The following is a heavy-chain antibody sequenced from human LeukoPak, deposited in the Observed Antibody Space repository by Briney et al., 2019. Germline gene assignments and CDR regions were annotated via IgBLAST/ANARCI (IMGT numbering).Heavy chain of an antibody. J-gene: IGHJ4*02. D-gene: IGHD5-18*01. CDR2: INPKSGGT. V-gene: IGHV1-2*02. Sequence: ASVKVSCKPSGYTFTGYYMHWVRQAPGQGLEWMGWINPKSGGTNYAQRFQGRVTMTRDTSISTVYMELSRLRSDDTALYYCARERRPHSYGSFIGDYWGQGTLVSVSS. CDR3: ARERRPHSYGSFIGDY. CDR1: GYTFTGYY.